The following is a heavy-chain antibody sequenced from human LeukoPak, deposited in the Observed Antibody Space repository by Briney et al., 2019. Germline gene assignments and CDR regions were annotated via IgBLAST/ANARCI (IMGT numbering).Heavy chain of an antibody. J-gene: IGHJ5*02. D-gene: IGHD6-19*01. V-gene: IGHV1-69*04. CDR3: AREMAPAVADENWFDP. Sequence: GASVKVSCKASGGTFSSYTISWVRQAPGQGLEWMGRIIPIFGIANYAQKFQGRVTITADKSTSTAYMELSSLRSEDTAVYYCAREMAPAVADENWFDPWGQGTLVTVSS. CDR2: IIPIFGIA. CDR1: GGTFSSYT.